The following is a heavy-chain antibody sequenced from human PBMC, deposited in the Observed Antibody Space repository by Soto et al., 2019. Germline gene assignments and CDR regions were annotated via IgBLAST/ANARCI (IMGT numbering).Heavy chain of an antibody. CDR2: FDPEDGET. Sequence: QVQLVQSGAEVKKPGASVKVSCKVSGYTLTELSMHWVRQAPGKGLEWMGGFDPEDGETIYAQKFQGRVTMTEDTSTDTAYMELSSLRSEDTAVYYCATIPPRVTTDYYYYGMDVRGQGTTVTVSS. CDR3: ATIPPRVTTDYYYYGMDV. D-gene: IGHD4-4*01. CDR1: GYTLTELS. V-gene: IGHV1-24*01. J-gene: IGHJ6*02.